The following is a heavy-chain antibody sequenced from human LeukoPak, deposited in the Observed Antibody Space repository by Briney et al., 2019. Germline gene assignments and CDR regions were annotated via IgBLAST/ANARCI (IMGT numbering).Heavy chain of an antibody. CDR1: GFTFSNYA. D-gene: IGHD3-10*01. J-gene: IGHJ4*02. CDR3: ARDYGSGSYHHYFDY. CDR2: ISYIGSNK. Sequence: GRSLRLSCAASGFTFSNYAMHWVRQAPGKGLEWVAVISYIGSNKYYADSVKGRFTISRDNSKNTLYLQMNSLRAEDTAVYYCARDYGSGSYHHYFDYWGQGTLVTVSS. V-gene: IGHV3-30*04.